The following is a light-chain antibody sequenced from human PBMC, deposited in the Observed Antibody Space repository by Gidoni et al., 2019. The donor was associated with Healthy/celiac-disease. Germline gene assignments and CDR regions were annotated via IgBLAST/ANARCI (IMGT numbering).Light chain of an antibody. V-gene: IGKV1-33*01. CDR1: QDISNY. J-gene: IGKJ3*01. CDR2: DAS. CDR3: QQYDTLLFT. Sequence: DIQMTQSPSSLSASVGDRVTITCQASQDISNYLNWYQQKPGKAPKLLIYDASNLETGVPSRFSGSGSGTDFPFTIRSLQPDDIATYYCQQYDTLLFTFGPGTKVDIK.